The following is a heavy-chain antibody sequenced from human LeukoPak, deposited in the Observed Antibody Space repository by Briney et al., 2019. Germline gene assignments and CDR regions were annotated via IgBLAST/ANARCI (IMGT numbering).Heavy chain of an antibody. Sequence: GGSLRPSCAVSGFTFSSYWMNWVRQSPGKGLVWVSRIASDGSSTTYADSVKGRFSISRDNAKNTLYLQMNSLRVEDTAVYYCARGRPHGNDYWGQGTLVTVSS. D-gene: IGHD4-23*01. CDR3: ARGRPHGNDY. CDR2: IASDGSST. V-gene: IGHV3-74*01. CDR1: GFTFSSYW. J-gene: IGHJ4*02.